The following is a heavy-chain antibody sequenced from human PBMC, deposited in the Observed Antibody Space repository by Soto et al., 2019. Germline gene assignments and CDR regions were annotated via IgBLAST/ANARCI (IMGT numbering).Heavy chain of an antibody. Sequence: PGGSLRLSCAASGFTFSSYAMIWVRQAPGKGLEWVSAISGSGGSTYYADSVKGRFTISRDNSKNTLYLQMNSLRAEDTAVYYCAKAGYSSSWYRGFDPWGQGTLVTVSS. D-gene: IGHD6-13*01. V-gene: IGHV3-23*01. J-gene: IGHJ5*02. CDR3: AKAGYSSSWYRGFDP. CDR1: GFTFSSYA. CDR2: ISGSGGST.